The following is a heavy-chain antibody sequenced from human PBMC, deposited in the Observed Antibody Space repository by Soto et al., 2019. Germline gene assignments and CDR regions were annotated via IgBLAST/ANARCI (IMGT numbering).Heavy chain of an antibody. J-gene: IGHJ4*02. D-gene: IGHD1-1*01. CDR1: GYAFTTYG. Sequence: QVHLVQSGAEVKKPGASVKVSCKGSGYAFTTYGITWVRQAPGQGLEWMGWISAHNGNTNYAQKLQCRVTVTRDTSTSTAYMELRSLRSDDTAVYYCARGRYGDYWGQGAQVTVSS. V-gene: IGHV1-18*01. CDR3: ARGRYGDY. CDR2: ISAHNGNT.